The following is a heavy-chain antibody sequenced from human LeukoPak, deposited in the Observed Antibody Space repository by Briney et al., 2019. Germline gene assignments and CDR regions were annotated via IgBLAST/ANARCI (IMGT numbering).Heavy chain of an antibody. Sequence: GGSLRLSCAASGFTFSSYSMNWVRQAPGKGLEWVSYISSSSSTIYYADSVKGRFTISRDNAKNSLYLQMNSLRAEDTAVYYCAREYGSGSSRRRFDPWGQGTLVTVSS. CDR1: GFTFSSYS. CDR3: AREYGSGSSRRRFDP. V-gene: IGHV3-48*01. D-gene: IGHD3-10*01. J-gene: IGHJ5*02. CDR2: ISSSSSTI.